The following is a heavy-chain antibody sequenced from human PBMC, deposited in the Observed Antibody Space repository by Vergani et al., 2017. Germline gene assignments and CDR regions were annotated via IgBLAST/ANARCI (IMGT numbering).Heavy chain of an antibody. CDR1: GGSFSGYY. Sequence: QVQLQQSGAGLLKPSETLSLTCAVSGGSFSGYYWRWIRQPPGKGLEWMGEINHSGITNYNPSLKSRVTISVDPSKSQFSLKLSSMTAADTAVYYCAPRRPYCSDVSCYNADYSMYGWGEGTAVTVSS. CDR2: INHSGIT. J-gene: IGHJ6*04. D-gene: IGHD2-15*01. V-gene: IGHV4-34*01. CDR3: APRRPYCSDVSCYNADYSMYG.